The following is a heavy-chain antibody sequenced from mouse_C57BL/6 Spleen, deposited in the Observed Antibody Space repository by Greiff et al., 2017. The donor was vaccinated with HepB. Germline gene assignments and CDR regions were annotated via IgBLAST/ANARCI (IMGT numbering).Heavy chain of an antibody. CDR2: IDPSDSYT. Sequence: QVQLQQPGAELVMPGASVKLSCKASGYTFTSYWMHWVKQRPGQGLEWIGEIDPSDSYTNYNQKFKGKSTLTVDKSSSTAYMQLSSLTSEDSAVYYCARGSEDGYSYAMDYWGQGTSVTVSS. CDR1: GYTFTSYW. D-gene: IGHD2-3*01. CDR3: ARGSEDGYSYAMDY. V-gene: IGHV1-69*01. J-gene: IGHJ4*01.